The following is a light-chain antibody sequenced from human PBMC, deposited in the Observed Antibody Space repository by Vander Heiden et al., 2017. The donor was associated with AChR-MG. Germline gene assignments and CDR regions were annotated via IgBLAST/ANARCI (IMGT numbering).Light chain of an antibody. V-gene: IGKV1-39*01. J-gene: IGKJ4*01. CDR2: AAS. CDR3: QQSDRTPVP. Sequence: DIQMTQSPSSLSASVGDRVTISCRASQSISSYLNWYQQKPGKAPELLIYAASSLHSGVPSRFSGSESGTEFTLTNSSLQAEDFATYYCQQSDRTPVPFGGGTKVEIK. CDR1: QSISSY.